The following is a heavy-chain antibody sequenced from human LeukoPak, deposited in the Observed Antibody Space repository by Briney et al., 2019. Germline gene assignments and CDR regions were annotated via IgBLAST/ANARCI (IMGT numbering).Heavy chain of an antibody. CDR1: GGSISSGSYY. J-gene: IGHJ4*02. V-gene: IGHV4-61*02. D-gene: IGHD5/OR15-5a*01. Sequence: SQTLSLTCTVSGGSISSGSYYWSWIRQPAGKGLEWIGRIYTSGSTNYNPSLKSRVTMSVDTSKNQFSLKLSSVTAADTAVYYCARGLRSTDYWGQGTLVTVSS. CDR3: ARGLRSTDY. CDR2: IYTSGST.